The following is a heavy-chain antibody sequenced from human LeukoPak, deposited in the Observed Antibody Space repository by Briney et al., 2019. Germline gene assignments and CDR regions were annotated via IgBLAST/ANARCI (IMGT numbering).Heavy chain of an antibody. D-gene: IGHD3-10*01. CDR1: SGSISSSNW. CDR3: ARDSGTTGEVKFDP. CDR2: IYHSGST. V-gene: IGHV4-4*02. Sequence: SGTLSLTCAVSSGSISSSNWWSWVRQPPGKGLEWIGEIYHSGSTNYNPSLKSRVTISVDKSKNQFSLKLSSVTAADTAVYYCARDSGTTGEVKFDPWGQGTLVTVSS. J-gene: IGHJ5*02.